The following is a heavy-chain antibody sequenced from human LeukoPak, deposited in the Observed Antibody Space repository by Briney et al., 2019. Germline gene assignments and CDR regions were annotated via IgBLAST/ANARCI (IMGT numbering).Heavy chain of an antibody. CDR3: TRQFHSSGWYLTFAS. CDR1: GFTFSDST. J-gene: IGHJ4*02. CDR2: IKTKSNTYAT. V-gene: IGHV3-73*01. Sequence: GGSLSLSCAASGFTFSDSTMHWVRQPSGQGLEWVGRIKTKSNTYATAYAASVKGRFTISRDDSKNTAYLQMNSLKTEDTAVYYCTRQFHSSGWYLTFASWGQGTLVTVSS. D-gene: IGHD6-19*01.